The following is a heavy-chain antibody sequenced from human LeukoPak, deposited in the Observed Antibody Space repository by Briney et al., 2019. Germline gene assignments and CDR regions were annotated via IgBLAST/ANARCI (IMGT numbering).Heavy chain of an antibody. Sequence: GGSLRLSCAASKFTFSTYAIIWVRQAPGKGLEWVSGISGSGGSTSHADSVKGRFTVSRDNSKNMLYLQMNSLRAEDTAVYYCVKVQPEINALGFYWGQRTLVTVSS. D-gene: IGHD7-27*01. CDR3: VKVQPEINALGFY. V-gene: IGHV3-23*01. CDR1: KFTFSTYA. J-gene: IGHJ4*02. CDR2: ISGSGGST.